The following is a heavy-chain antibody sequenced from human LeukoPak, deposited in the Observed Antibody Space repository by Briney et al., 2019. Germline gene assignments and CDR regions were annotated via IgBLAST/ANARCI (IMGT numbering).Heavy chain of an antibody. CDR1: GGSISSYY. D-gene: IGHD5-12*01. J-gene: IGHJ5*02. V-gene: IGHV4-59*08. Sequence: SETLSLTCTVSGGSISSYYWSWIRQPPGKGLEWIGYLYYSGSTNYNPSLKSRVTISVDTSKNQFSLKLSSVTAADTAVYYCARVDIVATSFDPWGQGTLVTVSS. CDR3: ARVDIVATSFDP. CDR2: LYYSGST.